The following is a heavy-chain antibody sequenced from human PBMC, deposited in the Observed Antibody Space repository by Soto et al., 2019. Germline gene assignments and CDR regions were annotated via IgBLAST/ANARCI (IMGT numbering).Heavy chain of an antibody. Sequence: GGSLRLSCAASGFTVSSNYMSWVRQAPGKGLEWVSVIYSGGSTYYADSVKGRFTISRDNSKNTLYLQMNSLRAEDTAVYYCARWRYSIAVADYWSQGTLVTVSS. CDR2: IYSGGST. CDR3: ARWRYSIAVADY. J-gene: IGHJ4*02. V-gene: IGHV3-66*01. D-gene: IGHD6-19*01. CDR1: GFTVSSNY.